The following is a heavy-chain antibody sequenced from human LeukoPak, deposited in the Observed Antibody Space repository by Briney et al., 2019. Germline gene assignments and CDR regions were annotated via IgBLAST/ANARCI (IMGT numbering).Heavy chain of an antibody. CDR3: VKDRAVQLEPGLLGDAFDI. CDR1: GGSISSYY. Sequence: ETLSLTCTVSGGSISSYYWSWIRQPPGKGLEYVSAISSNGGSTYYADSVKGRFTISRDNSKNTLYLQMSSLRAEDTAVYYCVKDRAVQLEPGLLGDAFDIWGQGTMVTVSS. V-gene: IGHV3-64D*06. J-gene: IGHJ3*02. CDR2: ISSNGGST. D-gene: IGHD1-1*01.